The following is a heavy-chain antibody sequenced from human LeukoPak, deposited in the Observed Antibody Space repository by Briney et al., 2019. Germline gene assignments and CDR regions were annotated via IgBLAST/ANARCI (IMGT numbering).Heavy chain of an antibody. J-gene: IGHJ6*02. CDR2: IYYTGST. V-gene: IGHV4-59*08. CDR3: ARVASKGGMDV. CDR1: GGSINNYY. D-gene: IGHD5-12*01. Sequence: SETLSLTCTVSGGSINNYYWSWVRQPPGAGLEWLAYIYYTGSTNYNPSLKTRLTISVDTSKNQFSLRLNSVTAADTAVYYCARVASKGGMDVWGQGTTVIVSS.